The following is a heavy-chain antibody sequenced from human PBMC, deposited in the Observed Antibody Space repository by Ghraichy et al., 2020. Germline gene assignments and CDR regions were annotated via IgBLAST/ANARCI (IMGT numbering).Heavy chain of an antibody. J-gene: IGHJ6*03. V-gene: IGHV1-3*01. CDR2: INAGNGNT. CDR3: ARARHTSNGGWDYMDV. D-gene: IGHD7-27*01. Sequence: ASVKVSCKASGYTFTSYAMHWVRQAPGQRLEWMGWINAGNGNTKYSQKFQGRVTITRDTSASTAYMELSSLRSEDTAVYYCARARHTSNGGWDYMDVWGKGTTVTVSS. CDR1: GYTFTSYA.